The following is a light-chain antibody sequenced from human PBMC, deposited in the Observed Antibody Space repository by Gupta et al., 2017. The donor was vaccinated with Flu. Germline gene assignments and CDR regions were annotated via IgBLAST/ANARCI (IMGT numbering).Light chain of an antibody. CDR3: MQGTYWPPT. Sequence: TLGQPAAISCSTSQSLVNKDGSTYLNWFQQRPGKAPRRLIYKVSSRESGVPDRFSGSGSGTDFTLKISRVEAEDVGLYYCMQGTYWPPTLGQGTKVEIK. CDR1: QSLVNKDGSTY. J-gene: IGKJ1*01. CDR2: KVS. V-gene: IGKV2-30*01.